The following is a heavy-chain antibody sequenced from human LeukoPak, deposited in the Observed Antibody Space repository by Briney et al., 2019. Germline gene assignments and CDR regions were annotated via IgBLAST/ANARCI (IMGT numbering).Heavy chain of an antibody. Sequence: GGSLRLSCAASGFTFSSYGMYWVRQAPGKGLEWVAFTRYDGSNKYYADSVKGRFTISRDNSKNTPYLQMNSLRADDTAVYYCAMKAVPRPRLYDAFDFWGQGTVVTVSS. D-gene: IGHD2-2*02. CDR2: TRYDGSNK. CDR1: GFTFSSYG. J-gene: IGHJ3*01. V-gene: IGHV3-30*02. CDR3: AMKAVPRPRLYDAFDF.